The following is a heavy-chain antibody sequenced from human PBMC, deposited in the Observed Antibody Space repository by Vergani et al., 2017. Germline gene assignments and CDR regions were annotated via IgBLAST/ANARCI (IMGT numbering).Heavy chain of an antibody. CDR3: TKESAAGTFDYYYGMDV. CDR1: GFTFSSYA. CDR2: ISGSGGST. Sequence: EVQLLESGGGLVQPGGSLRLSCAASGFTFSSYAMSWVRQAPGKGLEWVSAISGSGGSTYYADSVKGRFTISRDNSKNTLYLQMNSLRAEDTAVYYCTKESAAGTFDYYYGMDVWGQGTTVTVSS. D-gene: IGHD6-13*01. V-gene: IGHV3-23*01. J-gene: IGHJ6*02.